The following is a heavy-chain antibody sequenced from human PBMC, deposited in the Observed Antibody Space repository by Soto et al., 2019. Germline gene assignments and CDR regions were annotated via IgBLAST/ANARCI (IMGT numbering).Heavy chain of an antibody. Sequence: GGSLSLSCAASGFTFSSYDMHWVRQATGKGLEWVSAIGTAGDTYYPGSVKGRFTISRENAKNSLYLQMNSLRAEDTAVYYCAREERIATYYYGMDVWGQGTTVTVSS. V-gene: IGHV3-13*01. J-gene: IGHJ6*02. CDR2: IGTAGDT. CDR1: GFTFSSYD. D-gene: IGHD6-13*01. CDR3: AREERIATYYYGMDV.